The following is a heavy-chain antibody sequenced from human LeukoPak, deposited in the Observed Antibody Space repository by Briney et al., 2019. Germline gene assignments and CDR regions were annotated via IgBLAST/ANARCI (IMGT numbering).Heavy chain of an antibody. D-gene: IGHD6-19*01. CDR2: IYSGGST. J-gene: IGHJ4*02. CDR1: GFTVSSNY. V-gene: IGHV3-53*01. CDR3: ARAPYSSGWYDLYYFDY. Sequence: PGGSLRLSCAASGFTVSSNYMSWVRQAPGKGLEWVSVIYSGGSTYYADSVKGRFTISRDNSKNTLYLQMNSLRAEDTAVYYCARAPYSSGWYDLYYFDYWGQGTLVTVSS.